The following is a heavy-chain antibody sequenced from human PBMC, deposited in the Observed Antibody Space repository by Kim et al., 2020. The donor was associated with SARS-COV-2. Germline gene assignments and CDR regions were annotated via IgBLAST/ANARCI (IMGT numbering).Heavy chain of an antibody. V-gene: IGHV3-53*01. Sequence: SVKGRFTISRDNSKNTLYLQMNSLRAEDTAVYYCARIARMGSSWYRGIDYWGQGTLVTVSS. J-gene: IGHJ4*02. CDR3: ARIARMGSSWYRGIDY. D-gene: IGHD6-13*01.